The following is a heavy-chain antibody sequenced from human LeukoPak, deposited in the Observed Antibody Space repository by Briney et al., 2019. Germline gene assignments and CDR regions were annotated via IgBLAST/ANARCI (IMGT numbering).Heavy chain of an antibody. V-gene: IGHV1-69*05. Sequence: SVKVSCKASGGTFSSYAISWVRQAPGQGLEWMGRIIPIFGTANYAQKFQGRVTITTDESTSTAYMELSSLKSEDTAVYYCVMCYYGSGPAGGFDYWGQGTLVTVSS. CDR3: VMCYYGSGPAGGFDY. J-gene: IGHJ4*02. CDR1: GGTFSSYA. CDR2: IIPIFGTA. D-gene: IGHD3-10*01.